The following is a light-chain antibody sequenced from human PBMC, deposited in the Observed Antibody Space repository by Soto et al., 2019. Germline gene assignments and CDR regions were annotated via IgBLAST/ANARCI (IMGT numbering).Light chain of an antibody. CDR2: GAS. V-gene: IGKV3-15*01. CDR3: QQYNNWPPYT. Sequence: EIVMTQSPATLSVSPGERATLSCRASQLVSSNLAWYQQKPGQAPRLLIYGASTRATGIPARFSGSGSGTEFTLTISSLQSEDFEVYYCQQYNNWPPYTVGQGTKLEIK. CDR1: QLVSSN. J-gene: IGKJ2*01.